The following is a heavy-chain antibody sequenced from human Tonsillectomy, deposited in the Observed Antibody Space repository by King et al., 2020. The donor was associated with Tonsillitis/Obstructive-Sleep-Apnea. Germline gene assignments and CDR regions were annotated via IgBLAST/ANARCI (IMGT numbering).Heavy chain of an antibody. D-gene: IGHD6-19*01. CDR3: AKDRGYSSGWNYFDY. Sequence: VQLVESGGGLVQPGGSLRLSCAASGFTFSSYAMSWVRQAPGKGLEWVSVISDSGGSTYYAASVKGRFTISRDNSKNTLYLQMDSLRAEDTAVYYCAKDRGYSSGWNYFDYWGQGTLVTVSS. J-gene: IGHJ4*02. CDR1: GFTFSSYA. V-gene: IGHV3-23*04. CDR2: ISDSGGST.